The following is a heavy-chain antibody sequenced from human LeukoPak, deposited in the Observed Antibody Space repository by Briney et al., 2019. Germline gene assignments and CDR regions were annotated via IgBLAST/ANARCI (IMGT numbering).Heavy chain of an antibody. J-gene: IGHJ4*02. D-gene: IGHD6-13*01. CDR2: ISYDGSNK. CDR1: GFTFSSYA. V-gene: IGHV3-30-3*01. Sequence: GRSLRLSCAASGFTFSSYAMHWVRQAPGKGLEWVAVISYDGSNKYYADSVKGRFTISRDNSKNTLYLQMNSLRAEDTAVYYCARPREYSSSWYEFDYWGQGTLVTVSS. CDR3: ARPREYSSSWYEFDY.